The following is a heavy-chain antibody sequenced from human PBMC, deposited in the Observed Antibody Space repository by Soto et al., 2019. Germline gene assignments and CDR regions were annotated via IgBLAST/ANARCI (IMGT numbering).Heavy chain of an antibody. Sequence: QVQLVQSGAEVKKPGSSVKVSCKASGGTFSSYAISWVRQAPGQGLEWMGGIIPIFGTANYAQKFQGRVTITADESTSTDYMELSSLRSEDTAVYYCARDKGYYDFWSGDYYFDYWGQGTLFTVSS. J-gene: IGHJ4*02. CDR3: ARDKGYYDFWSGDYYFDY. V-gene: IGHV1-69*01. CDR1: GGTFSSYA. CDR2: IIPIFGTA. D-gene: IGHD3-3*01.